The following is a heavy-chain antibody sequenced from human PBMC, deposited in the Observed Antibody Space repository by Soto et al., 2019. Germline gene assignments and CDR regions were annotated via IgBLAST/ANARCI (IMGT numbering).Heavy chain of an antibody. CDR2: ISGSGGST. V-gene: IGHV3-23*01. D-gene: IGHD3-16*02. CDR3: AKDNYDYIWGSYRPTYYFDY. Sequence: PGGSLRLSCAASGFTFSSYAMSWVRQAPGKGLEWVSAISGSGGSTYYADSVKGRFTISRDNSKNTLYLQMNSLRAEDTAVYYCAKDNYDYIWGSYRPTYYFDYWGQGT. CDR1: GFTFSSYA. J-gene: IGHJ4*02.